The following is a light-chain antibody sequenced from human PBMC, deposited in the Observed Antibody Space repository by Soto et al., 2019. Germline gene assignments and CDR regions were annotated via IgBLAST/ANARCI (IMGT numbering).Light chain of an antibody. CDR3: SSYTSRSTLDV. CDR1: SSDVGGYNY. Sequence: SALTQPASVSGSPGQSITISCTGTSSDVGGYNYVSWYQQHPGKAPKLLIYDVSNRPSGVSNRCSGSKSGNTASLTISGLQAEDEADYYCSSYTSRSTLDVFGTGTKLTVL. J-gene: IGLJ1*01. V-gene: IGLV2-14*01. CDR2: DVS.